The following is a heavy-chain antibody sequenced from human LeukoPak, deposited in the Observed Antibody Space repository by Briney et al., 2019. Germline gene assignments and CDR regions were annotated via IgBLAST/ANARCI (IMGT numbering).Heavy chain of an antibody. CDR2: IYYSGST. CDR3: ARDQLGNLDY. D-gene: IGHD1-14*01. J-gene: IGHJ4*02. V-gene: IGHV4-59*01. Sequence: PSETLSLTCTVSGVSISSYYWSWIRQPPGKGLEWIGYIYYSGSTNYNPSLKSRVTISVDTSKNQFSLKLSSVTAADTAVYYCARDQLGNLDYWGQGTLVTVSS. CDR1: GVSISSYY.